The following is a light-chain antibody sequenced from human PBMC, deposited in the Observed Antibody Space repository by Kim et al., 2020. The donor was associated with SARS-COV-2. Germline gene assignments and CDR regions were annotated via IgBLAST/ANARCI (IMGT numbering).Light chain of an antibody. CDR1: QDIRDE. V-gene: IGKV1-17*01. CDR3: LQYNSYPWT. Sequence: ASVGDRVTITCRASQDIRDELGWYQQKPGRAPKHLIYGASRVQSGVPSRFSGSGSGTEFTLTISRLQPEDFSSYYCLQYNSYPWTFGQGTKVDIK. CDR2: GAS. J-gene: IGKJ1*01.